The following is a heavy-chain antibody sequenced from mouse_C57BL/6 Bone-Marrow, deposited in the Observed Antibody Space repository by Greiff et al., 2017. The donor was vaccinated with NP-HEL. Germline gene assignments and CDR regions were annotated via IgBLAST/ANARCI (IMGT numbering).Heavy chain of an antibody. CDR1: GYAFSSYW. V-gene: IGHV1-80*01. J-gene: IGHJ3*01. D-gene: IGHD1-1*01. CDR2: IYPGDGDT. CDR3: ARWAVVATRGAY. Sequence: VQLQESGAELVKPGASVKISCKASGYAFSSYWMNWVKQRPGQGLEWIGQIYPGDGDTNYNGKFKGKATLTADKSSSTAYMQLSSLTSEDSAVYFCARWAVVATRGAYWGQGTLVTVSA.